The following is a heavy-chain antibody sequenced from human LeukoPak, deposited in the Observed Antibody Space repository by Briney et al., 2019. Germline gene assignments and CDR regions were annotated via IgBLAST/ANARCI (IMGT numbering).Heavy chain of an antibody. D-gene: IGHD3-22*01. CDR2: IYYSGST. CDR1: GGSISSSSYY. J-gene: IGHJ5*02. V-gene: IGHV4-39*01. CDR3: ARHYLEYYYDSSGYPDGWFDP. Sequence: SETLSLTCTVSGGSISSSSYYWGWIRKPPGKGLEWIGSIYYSGSTYYNPSLKSRVTISVDTSKNQFSLKLSSVTAADTAVYYCARHYLEYYYDSSGYPDGWFDPWGQGTLVTVSS.